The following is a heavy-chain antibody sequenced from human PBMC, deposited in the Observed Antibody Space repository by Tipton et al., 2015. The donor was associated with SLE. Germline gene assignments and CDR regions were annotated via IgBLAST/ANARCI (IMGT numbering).Heavy chain of an antibody. D-gene: IGHD3-10*01. V-gene: IGHV4-34*01. Sequence: TLSLTCAVHGGSFSGYYLSWIRQPPGKGLGWIGEINHSGSTNYYPSLQSRVTISVDTSKNQFSLKLSSVTAADTAVYYCADGGFGLPDVWGQGTTVTVSS. CDR3: ADGGFGLPDV. J-gene: IGHJ6*02. CDR1: GGSFSGYY. CDR2: INHSGST.